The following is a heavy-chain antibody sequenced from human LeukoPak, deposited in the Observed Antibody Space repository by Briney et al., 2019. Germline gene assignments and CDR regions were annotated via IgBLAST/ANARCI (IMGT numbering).Heavy chain of an antibody. Sequence: PSETLSLTCTVSGYSISSGYYWGWIRQPPGKGLEWIGSIYHSGSTYYNPSLKSRVTISVDTSKNQFSLKLSSVTAADTAVYYCARGSEVVTPHSFDYWGQGTLVTVSS. CDR3: ARGSEVVTPHSFDY. J-gene: IGHJ4*02. D-gene: IGHD4-23*01. V-gene: IGHV4-38-2*02. CDR2: IYHSGST. CDR1: GYSISSGYY.